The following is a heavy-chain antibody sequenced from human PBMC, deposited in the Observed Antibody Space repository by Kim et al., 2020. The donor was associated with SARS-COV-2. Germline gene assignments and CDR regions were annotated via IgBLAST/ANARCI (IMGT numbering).Heavy chain of an antibody. Sequence: GGSLRLSCAASGFSFSSYSMNWVRQAPGKGLEWLSYISGSSSTIYYVDSVWGRFTISRANVRNSLYLQMNSLRDEATAVYYCSRGGSSGDLCGYWGQGT. D-gene: IGHD2-21*01. CDR2: ISGSSSTI. J-gene: IGHJ4*02. V-gene: IGHV3-48*02. CDR1: GFSFSSYS. CDR3: SRGGSSGDLCGY.